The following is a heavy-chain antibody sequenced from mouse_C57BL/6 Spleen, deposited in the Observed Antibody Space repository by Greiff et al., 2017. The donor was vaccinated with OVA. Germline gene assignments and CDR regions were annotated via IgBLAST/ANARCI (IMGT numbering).Heavy chain of an antibody. CDR2: INPNNGGT. CDR1: GYTFTDYY. Sequence: VQLQQSGPELVKPGASVKISCKASGYTFTDYYMNWVKQSHGKSLEWIGDINPNNGGTSYNQKFKGKATLTVDKSSSTAYMELRSLTSEDYAVYNCAGDDGCFPWFAYWGQGTLVTVSA. J-gene: IGHJ3*01. V-gene: IGHV1-26*01. D-gene: IGHD2-3*01. CDR3: AGDDGCFPWFAY.